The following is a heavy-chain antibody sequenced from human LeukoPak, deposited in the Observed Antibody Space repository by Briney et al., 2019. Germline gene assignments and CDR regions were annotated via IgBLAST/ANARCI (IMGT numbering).Heavy chain of an antibody. CDR1: GFTFSSYW. CDR2: IKQDGSEK. D-gene: IGHD3-10*01. Sequence: GGSLRLSCAASGFTFSSYWMSWVRQAPGKGLEWVANIKQDGSEKYYVDFVKGRFTISRDNAKNSLYLQMNSLRAEDTAVYYCARDLFQGMVRGVIDYWGQGTLVTVSS. CDR3: ARDLFQGMVRGVIDY. V-gene: IGHV3-7*04. J-gene: IGHJ4*02.